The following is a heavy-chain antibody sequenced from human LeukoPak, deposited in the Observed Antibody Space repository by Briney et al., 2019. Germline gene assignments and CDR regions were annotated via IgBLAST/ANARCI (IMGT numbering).Heavy chain of an antibody. V-gene: IGHV1-69*13. CDR2: IIPIFGTA. J-gene: IGHJ5*02. Sequence: SVKVSCKASGGTFSSYAISWVRQAPGQGLEWMGGIIPIFGTANYAQKFQGRVTITADESTSTAYMELSSLRSEVTAVYYCARASLDPENWFDPWGQGTLVTVSS. CDR3: ARASLDPENWFDP. D-gene: IGHD6-6*01. CDR1: GGTFSSYA.